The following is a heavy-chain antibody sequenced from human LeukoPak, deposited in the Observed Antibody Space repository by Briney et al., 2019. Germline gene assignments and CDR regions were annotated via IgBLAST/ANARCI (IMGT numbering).Heavy chain of an antibody. CDR2: ISSSGSTI. CDR3: AELGITMIEGV. Sequence: GGSLRLSCAASGFTFSSYEMNWVRQAPGKGLEWVSYISSSGSTIYYADSVKGRFTISRDNAKNSLYLQMNSLRAEDTAVYYRAELGITMIEGVWGKGTTVTISS. J-gene: IGHJ6*04. CDR1: GFTFSSYE. D-gene: IGHD3-22*01. V-gene: IGHV3-48*03.